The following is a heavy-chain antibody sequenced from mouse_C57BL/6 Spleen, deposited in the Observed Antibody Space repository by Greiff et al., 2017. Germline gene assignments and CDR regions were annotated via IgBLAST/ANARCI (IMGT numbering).Heavy chain of an antibody. J-gene: IGHJ1*03. V-gene: IGHV1-85*01. CDR2: IYPRDGST. D-gene: IGHD1-1*01. CDR1: GYTFTSYD. Sequence: VQLVESGPELVKPGASVKLSCKASGYTFTSYDLNWVKQRPGQGLEWIGWIYPRDGSTKYNEKFKGKATLTVDTSSSTAYMELHSLTSEDSAVYFCARLGFDGSSGDWYFDVWGTGTTVTVSS. CDR3: ARLGFDGSSGDWYFDV.